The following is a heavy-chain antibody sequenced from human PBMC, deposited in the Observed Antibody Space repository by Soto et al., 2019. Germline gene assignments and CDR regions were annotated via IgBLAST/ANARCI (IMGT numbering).Heavy chain of an antibody. CDR3: ARVSSGTTSILTYNWFDP. V-gene: IGHV4-30-4*01. CDR1: GGSISSGDYY. D-gene: IGHD1-7*01. Sequence: SETLSLTCTVSGGSISSGDYYWSWIRQPPGKGLEWIGYIYYSGSTYYNPSLKSRVTISVDTSKNQFSLKLSSVTAADTAVYYCARVSSGTTSILTYNWFDPWGQGTLVTVSS. J-gene: IGHJ5*02. CDR2: IYYSGST.